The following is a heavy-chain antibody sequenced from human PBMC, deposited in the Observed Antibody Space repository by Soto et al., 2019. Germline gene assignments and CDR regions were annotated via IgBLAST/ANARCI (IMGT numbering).Heavy chain of an antibody. CDR3: ARTPDIVVVPAAIGPFDY. CDR1: GGSISSGGYY. Sequence: QVQLQESGPGLVKPSQTLSLTCTVSGGSISSGGYYWSWIRQHPGKGLEWIGYIYYSGSTYYNPSLKTRVTISVDTSKNQFSLKLSSVTAADTAVYYCARTPDIVVVPAAIGPFDYWGQGTLVTVSS. V-gene: IGHV4-31*03. CDR2: IYYSGST. D-gene: IGHD2-2*01. J-gene: IGHJ4*02.